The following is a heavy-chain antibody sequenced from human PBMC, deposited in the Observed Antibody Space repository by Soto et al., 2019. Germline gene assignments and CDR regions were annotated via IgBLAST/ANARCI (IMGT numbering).Heavy chain of an antibody. Sequence: GGSLRLSCAASGFTFSRYWMSWVRQAPGKGLEWVSRISSDGSITSYADSVKGRFTISRDNAKNSLYLQMNSLRAEDTAVYYCARDHYGDPFDYWGQGTLVTVSS. V-gene: IGHV3-74*01. D-gene: IGHD4-17*01. CDR2: ISSDGSIT. J-gene: IGHJ4*02. CDR1: GFTFSRYW. CDR3: ARDHYGDPFDY.